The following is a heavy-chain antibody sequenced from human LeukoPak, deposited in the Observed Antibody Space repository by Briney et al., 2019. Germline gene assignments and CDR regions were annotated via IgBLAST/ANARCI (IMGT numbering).Heavy chain of an antibody. Sequence: GGSLRLSCAASGFTFSSYSMNWVRQAPGKGLEWVSFISSSGTYIYYADSMKGRFIISRDNAKNSLYLQMNSLRAEDTAVYYCARNGGNSDFDYWGQGTLVTVSS. V-gene: IGHV3-21*01. CDR3: ARNGGNSDFDY. CDR1: GFTFSSYS. D-gene: IGHD4-23*01. J-gene: IGHJ4*02. CDR2: ISSSGTYI.